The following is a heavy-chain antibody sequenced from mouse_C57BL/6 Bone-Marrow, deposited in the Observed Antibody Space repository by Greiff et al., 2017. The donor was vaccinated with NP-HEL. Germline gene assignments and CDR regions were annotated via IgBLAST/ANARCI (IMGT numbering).Heavy chain of an antibody. J-gene: IGHJ2*01. D-gene: IGHD4-1*01. Sequence: VQLQQPGAELVKPGASVKLSCKASGYTFTSYWMQWVKQRPGQGLEWIGEIDPSDSYTNYNHKFKGKATLTVDTSSSTAYMQLSSLTSEDSGVYCYARASNWVPLFDYWGQGTTLTVSS. CDR3: ARASNWVPLFDY. CDR1: GYTFTSYW. V-gene: IGHV1-50*01. CDR2: IDPSDSYT.